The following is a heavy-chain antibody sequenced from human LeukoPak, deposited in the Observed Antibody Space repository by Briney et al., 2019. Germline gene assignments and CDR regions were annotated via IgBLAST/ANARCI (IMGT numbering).Heavy chain of an antibody. V-gene: IGHV4-34*01. CDR2: INHSGST. D-gene: IGHD1-1*01. CDR1: GGSFSGYY. Sequence: SETLSLTCAVYGGSFSGYYWSWIRQPPGKGLEWIGEINHSGSTNYNPSLKSRVTISVDTSKNQFSLKLSSVTAADTAVYYCARDNWNSYYMDVWGKGTTVTVSS. CDR3: ARDNWNSYYMDV. J-gene: IGHJ6*03.